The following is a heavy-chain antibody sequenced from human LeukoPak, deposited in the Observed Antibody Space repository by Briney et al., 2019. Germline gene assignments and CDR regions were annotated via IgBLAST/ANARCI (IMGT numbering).Heavy chain of an antibody. Sequence: GGSLRLSCAASGFTFSSYSMNWVRQAPGKGLEWVSAISGSGGSTYYADSVKGRFTISRDNSKNTLYLQMNSLRAEDTAVYYCAKDLGGIAARRYFDYWGQGTLVTVSS. J-gene: IGHJ4*02. V-gene: IGHV3-23*01. D-gene: IGHD6-6*01. CDR2: ISGSGGST. CDR3: AKDLGGIAARRYFDY. CDR1: GFTFSSYS.